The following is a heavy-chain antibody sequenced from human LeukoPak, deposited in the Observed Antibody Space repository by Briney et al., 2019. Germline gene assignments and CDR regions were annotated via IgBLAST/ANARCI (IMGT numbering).Heavy chain of an antibody. V-gene: IGHV4-61*02. CDR2: IYTSGST. D-gene: IGHD2-21*02. CDR1: GGSISSGSYY. J-gene: IGHJ4*02. Sequence: SETLSLTCTVSGGSISSGSYYWSWIRQPAGKGLEWIGRIYTSGSTNYNPSLKSRVTISVDTSKDQFSLKLSSVTAADTAVYYCARAVAYCGGDCQSRFDYWGQGTLVTVSS. CDR3: ARAVAYCGGDCQSRFDY.